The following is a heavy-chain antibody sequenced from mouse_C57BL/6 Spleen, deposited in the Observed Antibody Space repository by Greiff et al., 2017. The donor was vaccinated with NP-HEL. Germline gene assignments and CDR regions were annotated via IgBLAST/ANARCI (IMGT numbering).Heavy chain of an antibody. V-gene: IGHV1-64*01. CDR1: GYTFTSYW. Sequence: QVQLQQSGAELVKPGASVKLSCKASGYTFTSYWMHWVKQRPGPGLEWIGMIHPNRGSTNYNEKFKSKATLTVDKSSSTAYMQLISLTSEDSAVYYCARPYYGSSYGYFDVWGTGTTVTVSS. J-gene: IGHJ1*03. CDR2: IHPNRGST. CDR3: ARPYYGSSYGYFDV. D-gene: IGHD1-1*01.